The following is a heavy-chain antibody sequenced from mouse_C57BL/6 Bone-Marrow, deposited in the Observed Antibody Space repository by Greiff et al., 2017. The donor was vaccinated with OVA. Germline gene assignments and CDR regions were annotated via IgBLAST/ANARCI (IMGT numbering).Heavy chain of an antibody. Sequence: QVQLKQSGPELVRPGASVKISCKASGYAFSSYWMNWVKQRPGQGLEWIGRIYPGDGDTNSNGKFKGKATLTADKSSSTAYMQRSRRTSDDSAVYFCTTIKGPYYFDYWGQGTTLTVSS. V-gene: IGHV1-82*01. J-gene: IGHJ2*01. CDR2: IYPGDGDT. CDR3: TTIKGPYYFDY. CDR1: GYAFSSYW.